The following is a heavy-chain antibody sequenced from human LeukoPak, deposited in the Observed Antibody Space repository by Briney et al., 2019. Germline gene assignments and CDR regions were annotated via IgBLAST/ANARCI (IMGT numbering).Heavy chain of an antibody. CDR3: ARALYGDYERYENWFDP. Sequence: SETLSLTCTVSGGSISSYFWSWIRQPPGKGLEWIGYIYYSGNTYYNSSLKSRLSISVDTSKNQFSLKLSSVTAADTAIYYCARALYGDYERYENWFDPWGQGTLVTVSS. D-gene: IGHD4-17*01. J-gene: IGHJ5*02. CDR1: GGSISSYF. V-gene: IGHV4-59*01. CDR2: IYYSGNT.